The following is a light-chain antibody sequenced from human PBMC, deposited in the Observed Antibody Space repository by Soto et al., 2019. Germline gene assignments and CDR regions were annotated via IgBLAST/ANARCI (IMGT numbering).Light chain of an antibody. CDR1: SSDVGGYNY. Sequence: QSALTQPASVSGSPGQSITISCTGTSSDVGGYNYVSWYQQHPGTAPKLMIYEVTDRPSGVSNRFSGSKSGNRASLTISGLRADDEADYYCSSFTSSSTLVFGTGTKLTVL. CDR3: SSFTSSSTLV. J-gene: IGLJ1*01. V-gene: IGLV2-14*01. CDR2: EVT.